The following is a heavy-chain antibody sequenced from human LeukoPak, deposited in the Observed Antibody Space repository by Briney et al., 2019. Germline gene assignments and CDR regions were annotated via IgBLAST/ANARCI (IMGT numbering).Heavy chain of an antibody. CDR3: ARARILGPTETDAFDI. CDR1: GYSISGGYY. V-gene: IGHV4-38-2*02. Sequence: SETLSLTCTVSGYSISGGYYWGWIRQPPGKGLEWIGNIYHSGSTYYNPSLKSRVTISVDTSKTQFSLNLSSMTAADTAVYYCARARILGPTETDAFDIWGPGTMVTVSS. J-gene: IGHJ3*02. CDR2: IYHSGST. D-gene: IGHD1-26*01.